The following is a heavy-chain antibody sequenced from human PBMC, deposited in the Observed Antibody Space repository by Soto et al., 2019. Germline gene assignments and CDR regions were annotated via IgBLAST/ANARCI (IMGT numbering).Heavy chain of an antibody. D-gene: IGHD2-15*01. V-gene: IGHV3-30*03. Sequence: PGGSLRLSCAASGFTFSSYGMHWVRQAPGKGLEWVAVISYDGSNKYYADSVKGRFTISRDNSKNTLYLQMNSLRAEDTAVYYCTRERRMPSPGSFYFWYSDLWGRGTLVTVSS. J-gene: IGHJ2*01. CDR1: GFTFSSYG. CDR2: ISYDGSNK. CDR3: TRERRMPSPGSFYFWYSDL.